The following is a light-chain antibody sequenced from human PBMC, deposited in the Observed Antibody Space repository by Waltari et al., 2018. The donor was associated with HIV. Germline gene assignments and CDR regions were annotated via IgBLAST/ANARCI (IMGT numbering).Light chain of an antibody. CDR3: CSYAGSYTRWV. CDR1: SRAVCCYNY. V-gene: IGLV2-11*01. CDR2: DVS. Sequence: QSALTQPRSASGSPGPSVTISCPGTSRAVCCYNYVSWYQQHPGKAPKLMIYDVSKRPSGVPDRFSGSKSGNTASLTISGLQAEDEADYYCCSYAGSYTRWVFGGGTKLTIL. J-gene: IGLJ3*02.